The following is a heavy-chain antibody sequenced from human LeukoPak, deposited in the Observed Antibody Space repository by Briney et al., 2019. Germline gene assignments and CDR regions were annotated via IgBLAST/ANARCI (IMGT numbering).Heavy chain of an antibody. D-gene: IGHD2/OR15-2a*01. V-gene: IGHV3-74*01. CDR3: VSFYETY. Sequence: GGSLRLSCAASGFTFSSYGMHWVRQVPGKGLVWVSHINSDGSWTSYADSVKGRFTISKDNAKNTVYLQMNSLRAEDTAVYYCVSFYETYWGRGTLVTVSS. J-gene: IGHJ4*02. CDR1: GFTFSSYG. CDR2: INSDGSWT.